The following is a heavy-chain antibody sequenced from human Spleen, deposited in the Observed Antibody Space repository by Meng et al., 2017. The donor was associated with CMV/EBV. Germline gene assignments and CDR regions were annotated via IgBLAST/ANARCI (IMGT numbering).Heavy chain of an antibody. CDR3: ARDRPGYYDSSGSLDY. D-gene: IGHD3-22*01. Sequence: GESLKISCAASGLIFSNYEMNWVRQAPGKGLEWISYISSSGNTKEYADSVKGRFTISRDSSTNTLYLQMNSLRVEDTAVYYCARDRPGYYDSSGSLDYWGQGTLVTVSS. CDR2: ISSSGNTK. J-gene: IGHJ4*02. V-gene: IGHV3-48*03. CDR1: GLIFSNYE.